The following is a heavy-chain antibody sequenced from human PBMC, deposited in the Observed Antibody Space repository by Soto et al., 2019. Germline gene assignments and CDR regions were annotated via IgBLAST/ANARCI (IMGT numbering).Heavy chain of an antibody. Sequence: QVQLQESGPGLVKPSETLSLTCTVSGGSVSGGSYSWSWIRQPQGQGLEWIADFCYSGSTKYNPSHKLRVTTSGDTSKNRISLQLTSVTAADAAVCCCASSGGGSGWLGGRGTLVTVSS. CDR1: GGSVSGGSYS. D-gene: IGHD6-19*01. J-gene: IGHJ4*02. CDR2: FCYSGST. V-gene: IGHV4-61*01. CDR3: ASSGGGSGWL.